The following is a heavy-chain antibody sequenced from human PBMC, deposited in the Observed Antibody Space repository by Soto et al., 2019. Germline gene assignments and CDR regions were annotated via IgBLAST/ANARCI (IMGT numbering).Heavy chain of an antibody. CDR2: IYSGGST. Sequence: TGGSLRLSCAASGFTVSSNYMSWVRQAPGKGLEWVSVIYSGGSTYYADSVKGRFTISRDNSKNTLYLQMNSLRAEDTAVYYCARDRDSSSAVPFGYYGMDVWGQGTTVTVSS. D-gene: IGHD6-6*01. CDR3: ARDRDSSSAVPFGYYGMDV. J-gene: IGHJ6*02. V-gene: IGHV3-53*01. CDR1: GFTVSSNY.